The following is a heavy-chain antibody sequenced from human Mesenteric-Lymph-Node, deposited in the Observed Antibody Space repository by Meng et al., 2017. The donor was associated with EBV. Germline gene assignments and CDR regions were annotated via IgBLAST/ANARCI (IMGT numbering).Heavy chain of an antibody. CDR1: GGSFCGYY. Sequence: QVQLEQWGAELFKPSETLSRTCAVYGGSFCGYYWSWIRQPPGKGLEWIGEINHSGSTNYNPSLKSRVTISVDTSKNQFSLKLSSVTAADTAVYYCARGRGVYYDFWSGYSAWGQGTLVTVSS. CDR2: INHSGST. CDR3: ARGRGVYYDFWSGYSA. D-gene: IGHD3-3*01. V-gene: IGHV4-34*01. J-gene: IGHJ4*02.